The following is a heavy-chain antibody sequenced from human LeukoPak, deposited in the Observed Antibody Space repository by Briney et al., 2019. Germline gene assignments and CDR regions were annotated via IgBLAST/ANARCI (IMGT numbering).Heavy chain of an antibody. V-gene: IGHV1-2*02. J-gene: IGHJ3*02. CDR1: GYTFTDYF. Sequence: ASVEVSCKASGYTFTDYFIHWVRQAPGQGLEWMGWIKPNSGDTKYAEKFQGRVTMTRDTSISIAYMELSRLISDDTAVYYCTRDWGPNSGNFHYDGFDIWGQGTMVTVSS. CDR2: IKPNSGDT. D-gene: IGHD1-26*01. CDR3: TRDWGPNSGNFHYDGFDI.